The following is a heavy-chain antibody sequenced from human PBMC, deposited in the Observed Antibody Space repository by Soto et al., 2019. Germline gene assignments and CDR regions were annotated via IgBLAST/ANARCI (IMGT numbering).Heavy chain of an antibody. CDR2: IIPFFGTP. J-gene: IGHJ4*02. D-gene: IGHD2-21*02. CDR1: GGTFSNDA. V-gene: IGHV1-69*01. CDR3: AREVVTETTLGYFDY. Sequence: QVHLVQSGAEVKRSGSSVRVSCTASGGTFSNDALTWVRQAPGQGLEWLGRIIPFFGTPDYAQSFQGRLTMTANESTGTAYMDLSSLRSDDTAVYYCAREVVTETTLGYFDYWGQGTQVTVSS.